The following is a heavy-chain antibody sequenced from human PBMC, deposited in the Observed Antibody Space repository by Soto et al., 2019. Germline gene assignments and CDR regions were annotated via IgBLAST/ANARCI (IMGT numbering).Heavy chain of an antibody. CDR1: GGSIRSGGDS. D-gene: IGHD3-3*01. J-gene: IGHJ6*02. CDR2: ISHSGST. Sequence: SETLSLTCAVSGGSIRSGGDSWSWIRQPPAKGLEWIGYISHSGSTYYTPSLKNRATISVDRSKNQFSLNLTSVTAADSAVYYCGRVPISHHDIDVWGQGTPVTVSS. CDR3: GRVPISHHDIDV. V-gene: IGHV4-30-2*01.